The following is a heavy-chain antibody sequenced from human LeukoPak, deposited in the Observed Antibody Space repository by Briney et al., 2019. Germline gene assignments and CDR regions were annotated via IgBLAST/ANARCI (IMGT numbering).Heavy chain of an antibody. Sequence: SETLSPTCTVSGGSISSYYWSWIRQPPGKGLEWIGEINHSGSTNYNPSLKSRVTISVDTSKNQFSLKLSSVTAADTAVYYCARVNDIVVVVAATDYFDYWGQGTLVTVSS. CDR2: INHSGST. CDR3: ARVNDIVVVVAATDYFDY. D-gene: IGHD2-15*01. J-gene: IGHJ4*02. V-gene: IGHV4-34*01. CDR1: GGSISSYY.